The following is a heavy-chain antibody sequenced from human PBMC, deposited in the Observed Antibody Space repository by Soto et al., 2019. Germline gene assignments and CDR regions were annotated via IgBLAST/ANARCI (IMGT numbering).Heavy chain of an antibody. CDR3: AIMVVAATHDAFDI. CDR1: GYTFTSYG. CDR2: ISAYNGNT. J-gene: IGHJ3*02. V-gene: IGHV1-18*01. Sequence: ASVKVSCKASGYTFTSYGISWVRQAPGQGLEWMGWISAYNGNTNYAQKFQGRVTMTRNTSISTAYMELSSLRSEDTAVYYCAIMVVAATHDAFDIWGQGTMVTVSS. D-gene: IGHD2-15*01.